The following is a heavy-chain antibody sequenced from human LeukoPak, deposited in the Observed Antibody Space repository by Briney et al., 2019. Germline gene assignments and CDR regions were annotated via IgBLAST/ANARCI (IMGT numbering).Heavy chain of an antibody. V-gene: IGHV4-4*09. D-gene: IGHD3-10*01. J-gene: IGHJ4*01. CDR2: IFTSGTS. CDR3: ASASQFGTFDS. Sequence: SETLSLTCTVSGGSISDYYWTWIRQPPGKGLEWIGYIFTSGTSDYNPSLKSRVAISVDTSKNQFSLKLRSVTAADTAVYYCASASQFGTFDSWGQGTLVVVSS. CDR1: GGSISDYY.